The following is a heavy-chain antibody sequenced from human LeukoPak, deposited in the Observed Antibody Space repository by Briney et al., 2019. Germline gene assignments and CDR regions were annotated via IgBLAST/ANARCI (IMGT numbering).Heavy chain of an antibody. Sequence: SVKVSCKASGGTFSSYAISWVRQAPGQGLEWMGGIIPIFGTANYAQKFQGRVTITTDESTSTAYMELSSLRSEDTAVYYCARRTSSGGSSFDDAFDIWGQGTMVTVSS. CDR3: ARRTSSGGSSFDDAFDI. CDR1: GGTFSSYA. J-gene: IGHJ3*02. CDR2: IIPIFGTA. V-gene: IGHV1-69*05. D-gene: IGHD1-26*01.